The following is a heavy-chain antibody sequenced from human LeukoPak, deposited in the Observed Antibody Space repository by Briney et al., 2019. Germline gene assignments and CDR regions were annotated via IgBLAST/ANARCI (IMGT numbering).Heavy chain of an antibody. CDR3: AKASGRGYCGSASCYTNFDF. D-gene: IGHD2-2*02. Sequence: GGSLRLSCAASGFTFSNYAMSWVRQAPGKGLEWVSSISGSGGSTYYADSVKGRFTISRDNSKNTLYLQMNSLRAEDTAVFYCAKASGRGYCGSASCYTNFDFWGQGTLVTVSS. V-gene: IGHV3-23*01. J-gene: IGHJ4*02. CDR1: GFTFSNYA. CDR2: ISGSGGST.